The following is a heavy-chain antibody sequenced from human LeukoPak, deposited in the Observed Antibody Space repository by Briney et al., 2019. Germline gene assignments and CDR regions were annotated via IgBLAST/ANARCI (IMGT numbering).Heavy chain of an antibody. J-gene: IGHJ4*02. CDR2: MNPNSGNT. CDR3: ARGNYDYVWGSYRSRRDFDY. Sequence: ASVKVSCKASGYTFTSYDINWVRQATGQGLEWMGCMNPNSGNTGYAHKFRGRVTMTRNTSISTAYMELSSLRSEDTAVYYCARGNYDYVWGSYRSRRDFDYWGQGTLVTVSS. D-gene: IGHD3-16*02. CDR1: GYTFTSYD. V-gene: IGHV1-8*01.